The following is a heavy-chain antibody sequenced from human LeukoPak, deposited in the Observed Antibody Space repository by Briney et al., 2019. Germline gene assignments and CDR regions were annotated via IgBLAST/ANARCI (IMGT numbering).Heavy chain of an antibody. J-gene: IGHJ3*02. CDR1: GGSISSYY. CDR3: ARHAQLLWFGELFYAFDI. V-gene: IGHV4-39*01. D-gene: IGHD3-10*01. CDR2: IYYSGST. Sequence: SETLSLTCTVSGGSISSYYWGWIRQPPGKGLEWIGSIYYSGSTYYNPSLKSRVTISVDTSKNQFSLKLSSVTAADTAVYYCARHAQLLWFGELFYAFDIWGQGTMVTVSS.